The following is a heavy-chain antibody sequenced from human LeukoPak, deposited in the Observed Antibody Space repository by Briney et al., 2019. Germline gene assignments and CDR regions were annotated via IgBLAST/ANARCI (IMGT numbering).Heavy chain of an antibody. Sequence: SETLSLTCTVSGGSISSGDYYWSWIRQPPGKGLEWIGYIYYSGSTYYNPSLKNRVTISVDTSKNQFSLKLSSVTAADTAVYYCARYCSSISCYTGDAFDIWGQGTMVIVSS. CDR2: IYYSGST. J-gene: IGHJ3*02. V-gene: IGHV4-30-4*08. D-gene: IGHD2-2*02. CDR3: ARYCSSISCYTGDAFDI. CDR1: GGSISSGDYY.